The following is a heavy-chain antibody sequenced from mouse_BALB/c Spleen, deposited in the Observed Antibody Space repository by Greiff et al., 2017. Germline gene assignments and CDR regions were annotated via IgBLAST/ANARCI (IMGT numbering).Heavy chain of an antibody. V-gene: IGHV7-3*02. Sequence: EVHLVESGGGLVQPGGSLRLSCATSGFTFTDYYMSWVRQPPGKALEWLGFIRNKANGYTTEYSASVKGRFTISRDNSQSILYLQMNTLRAEDSATYYCARDRKLGWFGAMDYGGQGTSVTVSS. CDR3: ARDRKLGWFGAMDY. J-gene: IGHJ4*01. D-gene: IGHD1-1*02. CDR2: IRNKANGYTT. CDR1: GFTFTDYY.